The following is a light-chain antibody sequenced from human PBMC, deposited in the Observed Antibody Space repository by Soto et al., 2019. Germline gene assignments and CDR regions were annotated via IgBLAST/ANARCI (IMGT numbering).Light chain of an antibody. CDR3: QQYDNSPLT. CDR1: QSVSSSF. V-gene: IGKV3-20*01. J-gene: IGKJ4*01. Sequence: EIVLTQSPGTLSLSPGERATLSCRASQSVSSSFLAWYQQKPGQAPRLLIYGASSRATGIPDRFSGSGSGTHFTLTLSSLEPEDFAVYYCQQYDNSPLTFGGGTKVEIK. CDR2: GAS.